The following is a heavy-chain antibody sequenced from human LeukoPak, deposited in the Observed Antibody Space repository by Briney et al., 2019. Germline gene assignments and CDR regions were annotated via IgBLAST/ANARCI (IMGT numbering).Heavy chain of an antibody. CDR1: GFTFSSYA. CDR3: SKRGYCRCWCCLLCH. CDR2: ITASDGNT. Sequence: GGSLRLSCAASGFTFSSYAMSWVRQAPGKGLEWVSAITASDGNTYYADSVKGRFTISRDNSKNTLFLQMNSLRGEDTAVYYFSKRGYCRCWCCLLCHWGQGTLVTVSS. J-gene: IGHJ4*02. V-gene: IGHV3-23*01. D-gene: IGHD2-15*01.